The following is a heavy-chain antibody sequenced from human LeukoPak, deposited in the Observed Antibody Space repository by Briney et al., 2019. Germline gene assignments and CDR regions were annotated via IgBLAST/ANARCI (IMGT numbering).Heavy chain of an antibody. V-gene: IGHV1-18*01. CDR1: GYTFTSYG. J-gene: IGHJ5*02. CDR2: ISAYNGNT. Sequence: ASVKVSCKASGYTFTSYGISWVRQAPGQGLEWMGWISAYNGNTNYAQKLQGRVTMTTDTSTSTAYMELRSLRSDDTAVYYCARDRPAAAWDYYDSSGFNWFDPWGQGTLVTVSS. CDR3: ARDRPAAAWDYYDSSGFNWFDP. D-gene: IGHD3-22*01.